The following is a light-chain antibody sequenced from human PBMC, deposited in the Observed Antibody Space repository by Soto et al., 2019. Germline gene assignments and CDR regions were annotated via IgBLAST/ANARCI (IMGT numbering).Light chain of an antibody. CDR2: DVT. CDR1: SSDVGGYNY. Sequence: QSVLTQPRSVSGSPGQSVTISCTGTSSDVGGYNYVSWYQQHPGKAPKLMIYDVTKRPSGVPDRFSGSKSGNTASLTISGLQAEDEADYYCCSYAGNYLRVFGTGTRSPS. V-gene: IGLV2-11*01. CDR3: CSYAGNYLRV. J-gene: IGLJ1*01.